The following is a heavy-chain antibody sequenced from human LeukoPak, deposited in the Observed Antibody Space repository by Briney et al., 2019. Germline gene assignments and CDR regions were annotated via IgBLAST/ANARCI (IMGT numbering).Heavy chain of an antibody. CDR2: INNSGST. D-gene: IGHD6-25*01. J-gene: IGHJ5*02. Sequence: PSETLSLTCTVSGGSISSGDYYWSWLRQPPGKGLEWIVSINNSGSTYYNPSLKSRVKISVDTSKNQFFLKLTSVTAADTAVYYCARCRLAASWFDPWGQGTLVTVSS. CDR1: GGSISSGDYY. CDR3: ARCRLAASWFDP. V-gene: IGHV4-30-4*01.